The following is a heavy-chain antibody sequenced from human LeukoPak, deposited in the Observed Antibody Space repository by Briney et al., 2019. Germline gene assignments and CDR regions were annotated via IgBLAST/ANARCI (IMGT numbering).Heavy chain of an antibody. V-gene: IGHV3-30-3*01. CDR1: GFTFSSYA. J-gene: IGHJ4*02. CDR3: AGSGYYYSSVDY. D-gene: IGHD3-22*01. Sequence: PGGSLRLSCAASGFTFSSYAMHWVRQAPGKGLEWVAVISYDGSNKYYADSVKGRFTISRDNSKSTLYLQMNSLRAEDTAVYYCAGSGYYYSSVDYWGQGTLVTVSS. CDR2: ISYDGSNK.